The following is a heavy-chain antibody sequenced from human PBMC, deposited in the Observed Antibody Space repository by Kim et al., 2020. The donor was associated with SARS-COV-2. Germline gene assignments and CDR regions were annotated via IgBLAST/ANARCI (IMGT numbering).Heavy chain of an antibody. J-gene: IGHJ3*02. CDR3: ARDRLITGTTLSAFDI. V-gene: IGHV4-30-4*01. CDR1: GGSISSGDYY. D-gene: IGHD1-7*01. Sequence: SETLSLTCTVSGGSISSGDYYWSWIRQPPGKGLEWIGYIYYSGSTYYNPSLKSRVTISVDTSKNQFSLKLSSVTAADTAVYYCARDRLITGTTLSAFDIWGQGTMVTVSS. CDR2: IYYSGST.